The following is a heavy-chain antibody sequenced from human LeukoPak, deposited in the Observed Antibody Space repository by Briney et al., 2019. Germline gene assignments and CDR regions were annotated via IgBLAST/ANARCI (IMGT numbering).Heavy chain of an antibody. CDR3: AKVRRAAGGDY. CDR1: GFTVSSNY. D-gene: IGHD6-13*01. J-gene: IGHJ4*02. Sequence: GGSLRLSCAASGFTVSSNYMSWVRQAPGKGLEWVSVIYSGGSTYYADSVKGRFTISRDNSKNTLYLQMNSLRAEDTAVYYCAKVRRAAGGDYWGQGTLVTVSS. CDR2: IYSGGST. V-gene: IGHV3-53*01.